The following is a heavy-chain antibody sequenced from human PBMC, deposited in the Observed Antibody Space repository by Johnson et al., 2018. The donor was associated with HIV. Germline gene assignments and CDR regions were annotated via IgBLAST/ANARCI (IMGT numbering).Heavy chain of an antibody. CDR2: IRYDGSNK. Sequence: QEQLVESGGGVVQPGGSLRLSCAASGFTFSSYGMHWVRQAPGKGLEWVAFIRYDGSNKYYADSVKGRFTISRDNSKKPLYLQMNSLRAEDTAVYYCAREGGGYDGKGAFDIWGQGTMVTVSS. CDR1: GFTFSSYG. CDR3: AREGGGYDGKGAFDI. D-gene: IGHD5-12*01. J-gene: IGHJ3*02. V-gene: IGHV3-30*02.